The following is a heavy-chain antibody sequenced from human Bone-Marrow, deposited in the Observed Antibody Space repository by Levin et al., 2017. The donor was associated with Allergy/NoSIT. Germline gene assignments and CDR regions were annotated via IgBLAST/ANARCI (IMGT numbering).Heavy chain of an antibody. CDR3: ARGIIGDVRVAHKEAFDI. Sequence: GESLKISCAASGFTFNTYEMNWVRQAPGKGLEWLSYITTSGSTMYYADSLKGRFTISRDNAKNSLTLQMNSLRAEDTAVYYCARGIIGDVRVAHKEAFDIWGQGTMVSVSS. CDR1: GFTFNTYE. CDR2: ITTSGSTM. D-gene: IGHD2-8*02. V-gene: IGHV3-48*03. J-gene: IGHJ3*02.